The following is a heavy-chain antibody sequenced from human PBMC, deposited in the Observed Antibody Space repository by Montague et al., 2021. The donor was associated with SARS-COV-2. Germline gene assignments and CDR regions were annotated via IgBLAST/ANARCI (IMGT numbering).Heavy chain of an antibody. V-gene: IGHV4-59*01. CDR3: AGEISGPDYFDY. J-gene: IGHJ4*02. CDR1: GGSISSNY. CDR2: IYYSGST. D-gene: IGHD3-10*01. Sequence: SETLSLTCTVSGGSISSNYWNWIRQPPGRGLEWIGYIYYSGSTNYNPSLESRVTISADTPKNHFSLKLRSVTAADTAVYYCAGEISGPDYFDYWGQGTLVTVSS.